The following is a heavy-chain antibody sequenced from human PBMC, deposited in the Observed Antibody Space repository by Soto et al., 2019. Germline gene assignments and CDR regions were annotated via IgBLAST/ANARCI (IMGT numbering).Heavy chain of an antibody. Sequence: SETLSLTCTVSGGSISSYYWSWIRQPPGKGLEWIGYIYYSGSTNYNPSLKSRVTISVDTSKNQFSLKLSSVTAADTAVYYRARDPTGDLKDAFDIWGQGTMVTVSS. CDR2: IYYSGST. CDR3: ARDPTGDLKDAFDI. D-gene: IGHD7-27*01. J-gene: IGHJ3*02. V-gene: IGHV4-59*01. CDR1: GGSISSYY.